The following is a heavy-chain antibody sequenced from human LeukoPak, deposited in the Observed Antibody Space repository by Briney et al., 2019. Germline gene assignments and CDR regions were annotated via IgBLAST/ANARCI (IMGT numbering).Heavy chain of an antibody. CDR1: GGTFSSYA. CDR3: ASSIVVVTAILPPDY. CDR2: IIPIFGTA. J-gene: IGHJ4*02. Sequence: GASVKVSCKASGGTFSSYAISWVRQAPGQGLEWMGGIIPIFGTANYAQKFQGRVTITTDESTSTAYMELSSLRSEDTAVYYCASSIVVVTAILPPDYWGQGTLVTVSS. D-gene: IGHD2-21*02. V-gene: IGHV1-69*05.